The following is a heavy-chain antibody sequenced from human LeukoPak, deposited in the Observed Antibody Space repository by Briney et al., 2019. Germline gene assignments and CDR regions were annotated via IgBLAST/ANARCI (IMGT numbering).Heavy chain of an antibody. CDR3: AKDRRAGSYDY. CDR2: ISSSGSTT. V-gene: IGHV3-48*03. D-gene: IGHD3-10*01. CDR1: GFTFSSYE. Sequence: GGSLRLSCAASGFTFSSYEMNWVRQAPGKGLEWVSYISSSGSTTYYADSVKGRFTISRDNSKNTLYLQMNSLRAEDTAVYYCAKDRRAGSYDYWGQGTLVTVSS. J-gene: IGHJ4*02.